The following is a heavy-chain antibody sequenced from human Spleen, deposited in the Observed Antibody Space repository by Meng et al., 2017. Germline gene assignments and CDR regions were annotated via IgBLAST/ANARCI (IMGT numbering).Heavy chain of an antibody. Sequence: EGQLVETEGGLIRPGASLRLSCAASGFIVISDYMHWLRQAPGKGLEWVSVLYSGGGTYYADSVKGRFTISRDNSKNTVYLQMNSLRAEDTAIYYCARHDWFDPWGQGTLVTVSS. J-gene: IGHJ5*02. CDR1: GFIVISDY. CDR3: ARHDWFDP. CDR2: LYSGGGT. V-gene: IGHV3-53*02.